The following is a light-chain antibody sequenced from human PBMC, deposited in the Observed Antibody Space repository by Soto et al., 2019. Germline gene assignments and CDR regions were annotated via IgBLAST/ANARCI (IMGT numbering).Light chain of an antibody. J-gene: IGKJ1*01. CDR3: QQYNNWPRT. CDR1: LGISIN. Sequence: EIVMTQSPATLSVSQGERVTLSCRASLGISINLAWYQQRPGQAPRLLIYGASTRATGVPTRFSGSGSGTEFTLTINSLQSEDFAVYYCQQYNNWPRTFGQGTKVAIK. CDR2: GAS. V-gene: IGKV3-15*01.